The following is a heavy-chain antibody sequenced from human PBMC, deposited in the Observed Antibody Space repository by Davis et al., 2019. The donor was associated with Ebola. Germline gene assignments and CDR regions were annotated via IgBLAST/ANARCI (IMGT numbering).Heavy chain of an antibody. J-gene: IGHJ4*02. CDR3: AKDRGRGSGWYVRMFDY. CDR2: ISGSGGST. D-gene: IGHD6-19*01. CDR1: GFTFSSYA. V-gene: IGHV3-23*01. Sequence: PGGSLRLSCAASGFTFSSYAMSWVRQAPGKGLEWVSAISGSGGSTYYADSVKGRFTISRDNSKNTLYLQMNSLRAEDTAVYYCAKDRGRGSGWYVRMFDYWGQGTLVTVSS.